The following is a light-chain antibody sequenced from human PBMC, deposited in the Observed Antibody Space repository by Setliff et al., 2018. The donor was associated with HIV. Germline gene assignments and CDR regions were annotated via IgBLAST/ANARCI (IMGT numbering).Light chain of an antibody. CDR3: CSYAGSSTYV. Sequence: QSALTQPASVSGSPGQSITISCTGTSSDVGSYKLVSWYQHHPGKAPKVMIFEVNKRPSGVSNRFSGSKSGNTASLTISGLQTGDEADYYCCSYAGSSTYVFGTGTKV. CDR1: SSDVGSYKL. CDR2: EVN. J-gene: IGLJ1*01. V-gene: IGLV2-23*02.